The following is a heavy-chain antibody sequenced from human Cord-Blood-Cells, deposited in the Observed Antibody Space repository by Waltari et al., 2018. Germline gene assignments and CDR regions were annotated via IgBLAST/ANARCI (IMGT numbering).Heavy chain of an antibody. CDR2: IYTSGSP. D-gene: IGHD4-17*01. Sequence: QVQLQESGPGLVKPSETLSLTCTVSGGSISSYYWSWIRQPAGKGQGWIGRIYTSGSPNYNPPLKSRVTMSVDTSKNQFSLKLSSVTAADTAVYYCARQAGDYYYYGMDVWGQGTTVTVSS. V-gene: IGHV4-4*07. CDR1: GGSISSYY. CDR3: ARQAGDYYYYGMDV. J-gene: IGHJ6*02.